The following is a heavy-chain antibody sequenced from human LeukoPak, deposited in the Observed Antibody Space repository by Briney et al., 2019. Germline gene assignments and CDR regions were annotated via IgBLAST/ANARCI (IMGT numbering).Heavy chain of an antibody. V-gene: IGHV4-30-2*01. Sequence: SQTLSLTCAVSGGSISSGGYSWSWIRQPPGKGLEWIGYIYHSGSTYYNPSLESRVTISVDRSKNQFSLKLSSVTAADTAVYYCASELQHRRYGMDVWGQGTTVTVSS. J-gene: IGHJ6*02. CDR2: IYHSGST. D-gene: IGHD2-21*01. CDR3: ASELQHRRYGMDV. CDR1: GGSISSGGYS.